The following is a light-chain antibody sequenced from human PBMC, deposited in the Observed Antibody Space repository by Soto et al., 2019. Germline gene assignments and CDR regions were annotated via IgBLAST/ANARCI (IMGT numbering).Light chain of an antibody. J-gene: IGKJ5*01. CDR3: QQRYSWPPVT. V-gene: IGKV3-11*01. Sequence: EIVLFQSPGALSLSPGEGATLSCRASQTVSRYLAWYQQRPGQAPRLLIYDTSNRATGVPPRFSGSGSGTDFTLTISSLEPEDFAVYYCQQRYSWPPVTFGQGTRLEIK. CDR1: QTVSRY. CDR2: DTS.